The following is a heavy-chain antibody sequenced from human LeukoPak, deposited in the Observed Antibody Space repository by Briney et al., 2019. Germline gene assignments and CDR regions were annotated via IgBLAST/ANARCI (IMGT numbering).Heavy chain of an antibody. V-gene: IGHV2-5*01. Sequence: SGPTLVNPTQTLTLTCSFSGLSLSTSGVGVGWILQPPGTALECLALIYWNDDRRYSPSLKSTLTITKDTSKNQVVLTTTNVDAVDTGTYYCAHSRRRAGWFDPWGEGTLVTVSS. D-gene: IGHD3-10*01. CDR3: AHSRRRAGWFDP. J-gene: IGHJ5*02. CDR1: GLSLSTSGVG. CDR2: IYWNDDR.